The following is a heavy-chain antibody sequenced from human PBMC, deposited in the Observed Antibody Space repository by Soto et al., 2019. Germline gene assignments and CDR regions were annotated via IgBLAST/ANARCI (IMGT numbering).Heavy chain of an antibody. V-gene: IGHV3-23*01. Sequence: PGGSLRLSCAASGFTFSNYAMSWVRQAPGKGLEWVSTFTRSGNTFYADSVRGRFTISRDNPKNTLSLQMDSLRAEDTAVYYCAREFAPGSPNYDYWGLGTLVTVS. CDR2: FTRSGNT. CDR1: GFTFSNYA. D-gene: IGHD3-10*01. CDR3: AREFAPGSPNYDY. J-gene: IGHJ4*02.